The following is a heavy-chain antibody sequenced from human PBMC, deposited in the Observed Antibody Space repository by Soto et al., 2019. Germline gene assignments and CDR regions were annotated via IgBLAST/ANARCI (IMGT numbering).Heavy chain of an antibody. V-gene: IGHV3-13*04. D-gene: IGHD1-1*01. CDR3: ARERRRDVGAFDI. CDR2: VGISGDP. CDR1: GFTFSGYD. Sequence: EVQLVESGGGLVQPGGSLRLSCAVSGFTFSGYDMHWVRQPTGKGLQWVATVGISGDPDYSDSVKGRFTTSRQNARNSRYLQMTNLTAGDSAVYYCARERRRDVGAFDIWGQGTRVSVSS. J-gene: IGHJ3*02.